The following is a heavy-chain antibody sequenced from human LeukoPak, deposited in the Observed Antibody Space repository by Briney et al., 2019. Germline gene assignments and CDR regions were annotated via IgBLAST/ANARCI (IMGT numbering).Heavy chain of an antibody. J-gene: IGHJ4*02. Sequence: GGSLRLSCAASGFTFNTYNMNWVRQAPGKGLEWVSSISSSKTDIYYADSVRGRFTISRDNVKNSLYLQMNSLRAEDTAVYYCVREGRSISVWCSGGSCSDFDYWGQGTLVTVSS. CDR3: VREGRSISVWCSGGSCSDFDY. CDR1: GFTFNTYN. D-gene: IGHD2-15*01. V-gene: IGHV3-21*01. CDR2: ISSSKTDI.